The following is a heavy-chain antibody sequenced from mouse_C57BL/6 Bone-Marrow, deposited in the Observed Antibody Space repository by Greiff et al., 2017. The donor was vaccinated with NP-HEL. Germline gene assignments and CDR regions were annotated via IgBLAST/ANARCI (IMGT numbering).Heavy chain of an antibody. CDR3: ARRHYGSSPYWYFDV. D-gene: IGHD1-1*01. CDR2: INPNYGTT. J-gene: IGHJ1*03. V-gene: IGHV1-39*01. Sequence: VQLQQSGPELVKPGASVKISCKASGYSFTDYNMNWVKQSNGKSLEWIGVINPNYGTTSYNQKFKGKATLTVDQSSSTAYMQLNSLTSEDSAVYDCARRHYGSSPYWYFDVWGTGTTVTVSA. CDR1: GYSFTDYN.